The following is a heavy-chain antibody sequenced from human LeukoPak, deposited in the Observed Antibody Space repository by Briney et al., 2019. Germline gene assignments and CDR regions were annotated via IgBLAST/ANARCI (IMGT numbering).Heavy chain of an antibody. CDR2: IYYSGST. J-gene: IGHJ4*02. D-gene: IGHD3-10*01. V-gene: IGHV4-61*01. CDR1: GGSVSSGSYY. Sequence: SETLSLTCTVSGGSVSSGSYYWSWIRQPPGKGLEWIGYIYYSGSTNYNPSLKSRVTISVDTSKNQFSLKLSSVTAADTAVYYCARASGYYGSGSYQIDYWGQGTLVTVSS. CDR3: ARASGYYGSGSYQIDY.